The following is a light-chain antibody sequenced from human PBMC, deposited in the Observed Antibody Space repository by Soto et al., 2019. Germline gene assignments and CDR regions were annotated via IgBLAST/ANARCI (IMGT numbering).Light chain of an antibody. J-gene: IGKJ4*01. CDR2: GAS. CDR3: QQYGTSPPLT. V-gene: IGKV3-20*01. CDR1: RSVSSSY. Sequence: EIVLTQSPGTLSLSPGDRATLSCRTSRSVSSSYLAWYQQKPGQAPRLLIYGASSRATGIPDRFSGSGSGTDFTLTISRLEPEDFAVYYCQQYGTSPPLTFGGGTKVEIK.